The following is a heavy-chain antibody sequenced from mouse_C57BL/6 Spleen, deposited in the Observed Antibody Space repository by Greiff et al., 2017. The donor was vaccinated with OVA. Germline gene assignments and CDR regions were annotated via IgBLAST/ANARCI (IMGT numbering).Heavy chain of an antibody. Sequence: QVQLQQPGAELVRPGSSVKLSCKASGYTFTSYWMHWVKQRPIQGLEWIGNIDPSDSETHYNQKFKDKATLTVDKSSSTAYMQLSSLTSEDSAVYYCAVDSSGSNWVAYWGQGTLVTVSA. J-gene: IGHJ3*01. CDR2: IDPSDSET. CDR3: AVDSSGSNWVAY. D-gene: IGHD3-2*02. V-gene: IGHV1-52*01. CDR1: GYTFTSYW.